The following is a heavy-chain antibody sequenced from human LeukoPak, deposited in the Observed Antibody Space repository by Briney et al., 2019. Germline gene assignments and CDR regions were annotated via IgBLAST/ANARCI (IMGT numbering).Heavy chain of an antibody. CDR2: INSDGSST. V-gene: IGHV3-74*01. D-gene: IGHD3-22*01. J-gene: IGHJ3*02. CDR1: GFTFSSYW. CDR3: ALDSPADLDAFDI. Sequence: PGGSLRLSCAASGFTFSSYWMHWVRQAPGKGLVWVSRINSDGSSTSYADSVKGRFTISRDNAKNTLYLQMNSLRAEDTAVYYCALDSPADLDAFDIWGQGTMVTVSS.